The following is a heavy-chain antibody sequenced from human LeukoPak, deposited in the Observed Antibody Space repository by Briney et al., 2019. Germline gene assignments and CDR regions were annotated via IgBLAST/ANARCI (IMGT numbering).Heavy chain of an antibody. CDR1: GYTFTHYD. Sequence: ASVKVSCKASGYTFTHYDISWVRQAPGQGLEWMGWISAHSGTTNFAQKFQGRLTMTTDTSTNTAYMELRSLRSDDTAVYYCATCCSSVSCYSPLYYMDVWGKGTTVTVSS. CDR2: ISAHSGTT. D-gene: IGHD2-2*02. V-gene: IGHV1-18*01. CDR3: ATCCSSVSCYSPLYYMDV. J-gene: IGHJ6*03.